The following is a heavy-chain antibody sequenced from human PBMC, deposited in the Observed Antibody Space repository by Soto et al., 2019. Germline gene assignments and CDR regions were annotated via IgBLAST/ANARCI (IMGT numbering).Heavy chain of an antibody. Sequence: ASVKVSCKASGYTFTGYYMHWVRQAPGQGLEWMGWINPNSGGTNYAQKFQGWVTMTRDTSISTAYMELSRLRSDATAVYYCARGTYGSGSYYPGRGSYYYGMDVWGQGTTVTVSS. D-gene: IGHD3-10*01. CDR3: ARGTYGSGSYYPGRGSYYYGMDV. CDR1: GYTFTGYY. CDR2: INPNSGGT. J-gene: IGHJ6*02. V-gene: IGHV1-2*04.